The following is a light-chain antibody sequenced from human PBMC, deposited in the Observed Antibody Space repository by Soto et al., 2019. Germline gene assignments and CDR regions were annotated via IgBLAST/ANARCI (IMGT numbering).Light chain of an antibody. Sequence: EIVLTQSPGTLSLSVGERVTLSCRASQSVSSYLAWYQQTPGQAPRLLIYDTSNRATGTPDRFSGSGSGTDFNLTISRLEAEDFTVYYCQQSGSSPLTFGGGTTVEIK. J-gene: IGKJ4*01. CDR3: QQSGSSPLT. CDR2: DTS. V-gene: IGKV3-20*01. CDR1: QSVSSY.